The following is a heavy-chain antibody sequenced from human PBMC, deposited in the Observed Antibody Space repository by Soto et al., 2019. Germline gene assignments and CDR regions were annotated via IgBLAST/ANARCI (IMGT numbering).Heavy chain of an antibody. V-gene: IGHV3-30*03. CDR2: ISYDGSNK. CDR3: ARDHVAYGTGWYTRYFGLDV. CDR1: GFTFSSYG. Sequence: GSLRLSCAASGFTFSSYGMHWVRQAPGKGLEWVAVISYDGSNKYYADSVKGRFTISRDKSKNTLSLQMDSLRTEDTAMYYCARDHVAYGTGWYTRYFGLDVWGQGTTVTVSS. D-gene: IGHD6-19*01. J-gene: IGHJ6*02.